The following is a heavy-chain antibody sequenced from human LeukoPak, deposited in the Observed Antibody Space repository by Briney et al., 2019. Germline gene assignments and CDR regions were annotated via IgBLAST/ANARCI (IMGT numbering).Heavy chain of an antibody. J-gene: IGHJ4*02. D-gene: IGHD1-20*01. Sequence: SETLSLTCTVSGGSIGSSSFYWGWIRQPPGQGLVWIETINYSGDTYYNPSLKSRVTISVDSSRNQFSLKLSSVTAADTAVYYCVRLQALTGNFDYWGQGALVTVS. CDR3: VRLQALTGNFDY. CDR1: GGSIGSSSFY. CDR2: INYSGDT. V-gene: IGHV4-39*07.